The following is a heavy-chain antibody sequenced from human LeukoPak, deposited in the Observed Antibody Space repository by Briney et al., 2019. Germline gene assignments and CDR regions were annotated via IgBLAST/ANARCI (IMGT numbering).Heavy chain of an antibody. CDR1: VGSISSDY. D-gene: IGHD3-10*01. CDR3: ARGSGLSEY. CDR2: IYYSVST. V-gene: IGHV4-59*01. Sequence: PSETLSLTCTVSVGSISSDYWSWIRQPPGKGREWIGYIYYSVSTNYNPSLRSRVTIAVDTSNNQFSLKLSSVTAADTAVYYCARGSGLSEYWGQGTLVTVSS. J-gene: IGHJ4*02.